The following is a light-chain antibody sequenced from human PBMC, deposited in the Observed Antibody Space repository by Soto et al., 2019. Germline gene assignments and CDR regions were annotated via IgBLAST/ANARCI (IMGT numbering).Light chain of an antibody. CDR2: DAS. CDR3: QQYGDSPWT. V-gene: IGKV3-20*01. Sequence: EIVLTQSPGTLSLSPGERATLSCRASQSLRNTYLAWYQQKPGQAPGLLIFDASSRATGIPDRFSGSGSGTDVTLTISRLEPEDFAVYFCQQYGDSPWTFGQGTKVEIK. J-gene: IGKJ1*01. CDR1: QSLRNTY.